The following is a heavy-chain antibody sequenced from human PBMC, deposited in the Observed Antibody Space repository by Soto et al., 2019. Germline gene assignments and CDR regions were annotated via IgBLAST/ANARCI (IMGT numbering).Heavy chain of an antibody. CDR2: ISLYSDGT. Sequence: VKVSCKTSGYTFSNYGITWVRQAPGQPLEWLGWISLYSDGTNYAQKFQGRVSMATDTSTTTAYMELRSLRSDDTAVYYCARVVPGAEAWFGPWGQGTLVTVSS. V-gene: IGHV1-18*01. D-gene: IGHD2-2*01. CDR3: ARVVPGAEAWFGP. J-gene: IGHJ5*02. CDR1: GYTFSNYG.